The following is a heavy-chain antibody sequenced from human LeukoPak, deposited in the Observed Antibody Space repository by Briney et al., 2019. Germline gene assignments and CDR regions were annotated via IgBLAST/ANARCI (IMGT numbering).Heavy chain of an antibody. CDR1: GFTFSSYA. CDR2: ISGSGDTT. V-gene: IGHV3-23*01. Sequence: PGGSLRLSCAASGFTFSSYAMSWVRQAPGGGLEWVSAISGSGDTTYHADSVKGRFTISRVNSGNRLSLQMDSLRAEDTAVYFCAKDTTAWWYHRAYMDVWGKGTTVTVSS. J-gene: IGHJ6*03. CDR3: AKDTTAWWYHRAYMDV. D-gene: IGHD2-15*01.